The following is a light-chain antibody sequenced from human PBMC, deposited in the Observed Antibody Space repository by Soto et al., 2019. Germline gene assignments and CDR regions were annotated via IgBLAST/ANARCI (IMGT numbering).Light chain of an antibody. J-gene: IGLJ2*01. CDR2: DND. CDR3: GTWDSSLRSVV. Sequence: QSVLTQPPSMSAAPGQQVTISCSGSSSNIGNSYVSWYQQLPGTAPRLLIYDNDKRPSGIPDRFSGSKSGTAATLGITGLQTGDEADYYCGTWDSSLRSVVVGGGTKVTVL. V-gene: IGLV1-51*01. CDR1: SSNIGNSY.